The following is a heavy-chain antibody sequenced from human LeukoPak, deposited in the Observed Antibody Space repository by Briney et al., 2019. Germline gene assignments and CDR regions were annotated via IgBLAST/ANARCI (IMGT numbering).Heavy chain of an antibody. J-gene: IGHJ4*02. CDR2: ISSSSSYI. Sequence: PGGSLRLSCAASGFTFSSYSMNWVRQAPGKGLEWVSSISSSSSYIYYADSVKGRFTISRDNAKNSLYLQMNSLRAEDTAVYYCARGYYYDNSGYFAGVCWGQGTLVTVSS. D-gene: IGHD3-22*01. CDR1: GFTFSSYS. CDR3: ARGYYYDNSGYFAGVC. V-gene: IGHV3-21*01.